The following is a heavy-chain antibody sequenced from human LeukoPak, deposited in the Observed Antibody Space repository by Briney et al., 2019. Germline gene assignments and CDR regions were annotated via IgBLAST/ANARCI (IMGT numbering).Heavy chain of an antibody. CDR1: VGPFRGYY. V-gene: IGHV4-34*01. Sequence: SQTLSLTCAVYVGPFRGYYWSGMRQPPGKGLEWIGEVNHSGSTNYNPSLKSRVTISVDTSKNQFSLKLSSVTPADTAVYYCARRRVVVADFDYWGQGTLVTVSS. D-gene: IGHD2-15*01. CDR3: ARRRVVVADFDY. CDR2: VNHSGST. J-gene: IGHJ4*02.